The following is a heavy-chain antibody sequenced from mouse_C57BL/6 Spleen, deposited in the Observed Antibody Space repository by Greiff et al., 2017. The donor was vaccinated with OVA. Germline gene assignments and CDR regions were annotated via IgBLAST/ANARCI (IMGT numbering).Heavy chain of an antibody. CDR3: AREEVYYYYFDY. CDR1: GYTFTDYY. D-gene: IGHD1-1*01. Sequence: EVQLQQSGPVLVKPGASVKMSCKASGYTFTDYYMNWVKQSHGKSLEWIGVINPYNGGTSYNQKFKGKATLTVDKSSSTAYMELNSLTSEDSAVYYCAREEVYYYYFDYWGQGTTLTVSS. J-gene: IGHJ2*01. V-gene: IGHV1-19*01. CDR2: INPYNGGT.